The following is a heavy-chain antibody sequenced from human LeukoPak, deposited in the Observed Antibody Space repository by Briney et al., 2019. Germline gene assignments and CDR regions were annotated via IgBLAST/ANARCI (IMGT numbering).Heavy chain of an antibody. Sequence: PGGSLRLSCAASGFTFSSNGMHWVRQAPGKGLEWVAVIYYDGGNKYYADSVKGRFTISRDNSKNTLYLQMNSLRAEDTAVYYCAKDYYYGSGSYPACFDYWGQGTLVTVSS. CDR2: IYYDGGNK. CDR1: GFTFSSNG. V-gene: IGHV3-33*06. J-gene: IGHJ4*02. D-gene: IGHD3-10*01. CDR3: AKDYYYGSGSYPACFDY.